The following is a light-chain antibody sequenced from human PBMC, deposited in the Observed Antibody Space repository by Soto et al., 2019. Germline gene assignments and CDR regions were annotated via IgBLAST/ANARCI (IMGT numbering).Light chain of an antibody. J-gene: IGKJ1*01. Sequence: DIQMTQSPSTVSASVGDRVTITCRASQSISSWLAWYQQKPGKAPKLLIYDASSLESGVPSRFSGSGSGTEFTLTISSLQPDDFATYYCQQYNSYSSTFGQGTKVEIK. CDR2: DAS. CDR1: QSISSW. CDR3: QQYNSYSST. V-gene: IGKV1-5*01.